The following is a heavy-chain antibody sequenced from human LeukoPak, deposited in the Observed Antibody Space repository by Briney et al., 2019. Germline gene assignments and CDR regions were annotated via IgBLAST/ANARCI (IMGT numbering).Heavy chain of an antibody. CDR1: GFTFSSYA. V-gene: IGHV3-30-3*01. D-gene: IGHD3-10*01. J-gene: IGHJ6*02. CDR2: ISYDGSNK. CDR3: ARDRDYGSGSYPTNYGMDV. Sequence: GRSLRLSCAASGFTFSSYAMHWVRQAPGKGLEWVAVISYDGSNKYYADSVKGRFTISRDNSKNTLYLQMNSLRAEDTAVYHCARDRDYGSGSYPTNYGMDVWGQGTTVTVSS.